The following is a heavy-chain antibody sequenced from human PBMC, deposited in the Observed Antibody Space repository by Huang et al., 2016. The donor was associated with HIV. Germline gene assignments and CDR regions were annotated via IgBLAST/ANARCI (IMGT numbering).Heavy chain of an antibody. Sequence: VQLVESGGGVVQPGRSLRLACAASGFSFSTDGLHWVRQVPGKGLEWVAVISYDGSNKYYAHSVKGRFTISRDTSENKVYLQMNSLRHEDTAVYYCAKDGADEEWDIDYWGQGTLVTVSS. CDR1: GFSFSTDG. J-gene: IGHJ4*02. V-gene: IGHV3-30*18. CDR2: ISYDGSNK. CDR3: AKDGADEEWDIDY. D-gene: IGHD1-26*01.